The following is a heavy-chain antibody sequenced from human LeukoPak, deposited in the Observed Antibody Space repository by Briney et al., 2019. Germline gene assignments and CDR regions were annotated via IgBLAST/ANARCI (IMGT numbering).Heavy chain of an antibody. Sequence: ASVKVSCKASGYTFTNYGINWVRQAPGQGLEWMGWVSCYNGNTNYAQKFQGRVTITADKSTSTAYMELSSLRSEDTAVYYCARAGYSGSYGWFDPWGQGTLVTVSS. D-gene: IGHD1-26*01. J-gene: IGHJ5*02. CDR1: GYTFTNYG. V-gene: IGHV1-18*01. CDR3: ARAGYSGSYGWFDP. CDR2: VSCYNGNT.